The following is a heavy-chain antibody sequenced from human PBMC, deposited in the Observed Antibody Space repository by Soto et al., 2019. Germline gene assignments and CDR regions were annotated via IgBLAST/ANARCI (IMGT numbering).Heavy chain of an antibody. Sequence: QVQLVQSGAEVKKPGASVKVSCKASGYTFTSYYMHWVRQAPGQGLEWMGIINPSGGSTSYAQKFQGRVTMTRDTSTSTVYMELSSLRSEDTAVYYCARDVGIVGATAEGWAFDIWGQGTMVTVSS. CDR1: GYTFTSYY. J-gene: IGHJ3*02. V-gene: IGHV1-46*01. CDR3: ARDVGIVGATAEGWAFDI. CDR2: INPSGGST. D-gene: IGHD1-26*01.